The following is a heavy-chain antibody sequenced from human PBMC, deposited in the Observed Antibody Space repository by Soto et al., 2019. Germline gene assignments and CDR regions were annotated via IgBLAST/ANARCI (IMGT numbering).Heavy chain of an antibody. V-gene: IGHV3-23*01. CDR2: ISGSGGRT. CDR1: AFIFNTYA. CDR3: ATPLFGARYLNC. Sequence: GESGTPSCAADAFIFNTYALRWVRQAPETGLERVSGISGSGGRTYYACPVKGRRSISRDNSKNSLYLQMNCLRAEDSAVYYCATPLFGARYLNCWGQGTRVTVSS. D-gene: IGHD3-16*01. J-gene: IGHJ4*02.